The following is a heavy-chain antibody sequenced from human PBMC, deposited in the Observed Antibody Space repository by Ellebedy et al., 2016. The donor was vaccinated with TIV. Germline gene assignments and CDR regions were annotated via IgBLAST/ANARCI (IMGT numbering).Heavy chain of an antibody. Sequence: GGSLRLSCAASGFTFSDHYMDWVRQAPGKGLEWVAVISYDGSNKYYADSVKGRFTISRDNSKNTLYLQMNNLRAEDTAVYYSAREETPTGIFGVVIIRYYYGMDVWGQGTTVTVSS. CDR3: AREETPTGIFGVVIIRYYYGMDV. V-gene: IGHV3-30-3*01. D-gene: IGHD3-3*01. CDR1: GFTFSDHY. CDR2: ISYDGSNK. J-gene: IGHJ6*02.